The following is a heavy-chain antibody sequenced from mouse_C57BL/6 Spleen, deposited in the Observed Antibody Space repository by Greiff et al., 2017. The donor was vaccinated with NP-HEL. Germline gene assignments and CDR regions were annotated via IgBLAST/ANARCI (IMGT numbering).Heavy chain of an antibody. CDR2: IHPNSGST. V-gene: IGHV1-64*01. CDR1: GYTFTSYW. J-gene: IGHJ4*01. CDR3: AGVPHYYAMDY. Sequence: QVQLKQPGAELVKPGASVKLSCKASGYTFTSYWMRWVKQRPGQGLEWIGMIHPNSGSTNYNEKFKSKATLTVDKSSSTAYMQLSSLTSEDSAVYYCAGVPHYYAMDYWGQGTSVTVSS. D-gene: IGHD5-1*01.